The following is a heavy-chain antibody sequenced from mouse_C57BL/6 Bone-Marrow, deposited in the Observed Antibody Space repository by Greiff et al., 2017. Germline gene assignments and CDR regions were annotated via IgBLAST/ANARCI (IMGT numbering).Heavy chain of an antibody. CDR2: FYPFISET. V-gene: IGHV1-61*01. J-gene: IGHJ4*01. CDR3: AMRVYDDYDAEAMDY. CDR1: GYTFTSSW. Sequence: QVQLQQPGAELVRPGSSVKLSCKASGYTFTSSWMAWVKQRPGQGLEWIGNFYPFISETHYNQKFKDKAALTVDKSSSTAYMQLSSLTSEDSAVYYCAMRVYDDYDAEAMDYWGQGTSVTVSS. D-gene: IGHD2-4*01.